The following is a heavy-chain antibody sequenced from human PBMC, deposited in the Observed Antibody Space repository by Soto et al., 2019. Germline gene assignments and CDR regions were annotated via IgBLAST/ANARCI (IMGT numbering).Heavy chain of an antibody. Sequence: SETLSLTCTVSGVSISSYYWIWIRQPPGKGLEWIGYISYSGSTTYKPSLKSRVTISADTSKNQFSLKLSSVTAADTAMYYCARGWYYFEYWGQGTLVTVSS. V-gene: IGHV4-59*01. CDR3: ARGWYYFEY. D-gene: IGHD6-13*01. CDR2: ISYSGST. J-gene: IGHJ4*02. CDR1: GVSISSYY.